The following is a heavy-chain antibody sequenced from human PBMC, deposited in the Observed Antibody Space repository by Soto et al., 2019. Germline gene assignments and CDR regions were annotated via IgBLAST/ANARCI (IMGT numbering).Heavy chain of an antibody. CDR1: GYTFTKNV. Sequence: ASVKVSCKASGYTFTKNVISWVRQAPGQGLEWMGWINPYNGNTDYAQKLQRRVTVTTDTSTNTVHMELRSLRSDDTAVYYCARGPHDYSFPYYFDYWGRGTLVTV. D-gene: IGHD3-16*01. J-gene: IGHJ4*02. CDR2: INPYNGNT. V-gene: IGHV1-18*01. CDR3: ARGPHDYSFPYYFDY.